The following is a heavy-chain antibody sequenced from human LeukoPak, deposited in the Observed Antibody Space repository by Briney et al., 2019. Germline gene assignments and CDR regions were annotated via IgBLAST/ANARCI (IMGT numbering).Heavy chain of an antibody. CDR1: GYRFNGYH. D-gene: IGHD3-9*01. V-gene: IGHV1-2*02. CDR3: AREDYDILTGYRTKHWFHP. Sequence: ASVKVSCKTPGYRFNGYHIHWVRQAPGQGLEWMGWINPNSGGTKYAQKFQGRVTMTGDTSISTVYMELSRLRSDGSAVYYCAREDYDILTGYRTKHWFHPWGQGTLVTVFS. J-gene: IGHJ5*02. CDR2: INPNSGGT.